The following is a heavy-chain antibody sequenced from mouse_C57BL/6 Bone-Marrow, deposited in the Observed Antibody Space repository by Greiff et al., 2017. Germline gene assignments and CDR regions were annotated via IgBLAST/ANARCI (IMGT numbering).Heavy chain of an antibody. Sequence: EVKLMESGAELVKPGASVKLSCTASGFNIKDYYMHWVKQRPEQGLEWIGRIDPEDGETKYAPKFQGKATITADTSSNTAYLQLSSLTSEDTAVYYCARYDYDAEGAWFAYWGQGTLVTVSA. D-gene: IGHD2-4*01. V-gene: IGHV14-2*01. CDR3: ARYDYDAEGAWFAY. CDR1: GFNIKDYY. CDR2: IDPEDGET. J-gene: IGHJ3*01.